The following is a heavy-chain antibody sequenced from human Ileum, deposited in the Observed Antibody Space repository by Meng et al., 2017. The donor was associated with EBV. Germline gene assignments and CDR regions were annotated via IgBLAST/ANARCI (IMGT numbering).Heavy chain of an antibody. CDR1: GFTFSVDC. CDR3: ARADSSGSYYFDY. D-gene: IGHD3-22*01. Sequence: QVLVLSSIGGVVQPGSALRLSLSASGFTFSVDCMALVRQAPGKGLEWVADIWYDGSNRYYADSVKGRFTISRDNSRNMLYLQMNSLRAEDTAVYYCARADSSGSYYFDYWGQGTLVTVSS. V-gene: IGHV3-33*08. CDR2: IWYDGSNR. J-gene: IGHJ4*02.